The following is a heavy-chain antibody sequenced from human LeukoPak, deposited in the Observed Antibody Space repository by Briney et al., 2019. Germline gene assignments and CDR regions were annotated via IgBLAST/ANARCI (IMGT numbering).Heavy chain of an antibody. CDR3: ARGVKRGSSWPCDN. V-gene: IGHV1-2*02. Sequence: ASVKVSCKASGYTFTGCYMHWVRQAPGQGLEWMGWIKPNSGDTNYAQHFQGRVTMTWDTSISTGYLEVSLRSGDTAVYYCARGVKRGSSWPCDNWGQGTLVTVSS. CDR2: IKPNSGDT. CDR1: GYTFTGCY. J-gene: IGHJ4*02. D-gene: IGHD6-13*01.